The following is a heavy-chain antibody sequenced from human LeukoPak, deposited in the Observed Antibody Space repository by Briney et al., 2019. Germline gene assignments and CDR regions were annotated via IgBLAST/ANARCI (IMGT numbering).Heavy chain of an antibody. CDR2: IRYDGTNK. CDR1: GFTFSSYG. Sequence: PGGSLRLSCAASGFTFSSYGMHWVRQAPGKGLEWVAFIRYDGTNKYYADSVKGRFTISRDNSKNTMYPQMNSLRAEDTAVYFCATGRDTAMVRLDYWGQGTLVTVSS. J-gene: IGHJ4*02. CDR3: ATGRDTAMVRLDY. D-gene: IGHD5-18*01. V-gene: IGHV3-30*02.